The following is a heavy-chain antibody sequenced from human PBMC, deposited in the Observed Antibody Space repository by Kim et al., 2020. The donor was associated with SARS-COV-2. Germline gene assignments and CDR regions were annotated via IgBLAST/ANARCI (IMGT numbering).Heavy chain of an antibody. J-gene: IGHJ6*02. CDR1: GFTFNKAW. D-gene: IGHD6-13*01. CDR3: ATARVAAGGHYYYGMEV. Sequence: GGSLRLSCAASGFTFNKAWMNWVRQAPGKGLEWVGLIKSETDGGTTDYAAPVKGRFTISRDDSQNTLFLQMNSLKTEDTAVYYCATARVAAGGHYYYGMEVWGQGTTVTVSS. V-gene: IGHV3-15*01. CDR2: IKSETDGGTT.